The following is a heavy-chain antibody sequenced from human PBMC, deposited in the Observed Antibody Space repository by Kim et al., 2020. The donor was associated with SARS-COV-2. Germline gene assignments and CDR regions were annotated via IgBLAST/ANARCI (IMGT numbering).Heavy chain of an antibody. V-gene: IGHV4-39*01. CDR2: IYYSGST. J-gene: IGHJ4*02. CDR3: ARQKWIQLWFPYYFDY. CDR1: GGSISSSSYY. Sequence: SETLSLTCTVSGGSISSSSYYWGWIRQPPGKGLEWIGSIYYSGSTYYNPSLKSRVTISVDTSKNQFSLKLSSVTAADTAVYYCARQKWIQLWFPYYFDYWGQGTLVTVSS. D-gene: IGHD5-18*01.